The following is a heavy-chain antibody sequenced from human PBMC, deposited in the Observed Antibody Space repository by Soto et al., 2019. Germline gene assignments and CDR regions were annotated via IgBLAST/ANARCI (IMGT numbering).Heavy chain of an antibody. J-gene: IGHJ4*02. V-gene: IGHV3-23*01. D-gene: IGHD6-13*01. Sequence: PGGSLRLSCVVSGFTFSSYAMSWVRQAPGKGLEWVSTLNGRGIDVYQADSVRGRFTISRDNSKSTLYLQMNSLRAEDTAMYYCAKGYSDSSWPHLDFWGRGTLVTVSS. CDR2: LNGRGIDV. CDR3: AKGYSDSSWPHLDF. CDR1: GFTFSSYA.